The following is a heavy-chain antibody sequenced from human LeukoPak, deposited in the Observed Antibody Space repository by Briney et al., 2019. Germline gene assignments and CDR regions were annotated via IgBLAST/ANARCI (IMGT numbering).Heavy chain of an antibody. CDR2: IIPIFGTA. CDR3: ARGGYSSGWEYYFDY. Sequence: SVKVSCKASGGTFSSYAISWVRQAPGQGLEWMGRIIPIFGTANYAQKFQGRVTITTDESTSTAYMELSSLRSEDTAVYYCARGGYSSGWEYYFDYWGQGTLVTVSS. D-gene: IGHD6-19*01. J-gene: IGHJ4*02. V-gene: IGHV1-69*05. CDR1: GGTFSSYA.